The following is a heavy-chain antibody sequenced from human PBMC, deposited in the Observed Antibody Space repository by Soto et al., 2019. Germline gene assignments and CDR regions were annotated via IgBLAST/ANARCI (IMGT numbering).Heavy chain of an antibody. CDR1: GFTFSSYG. J-gene: IGHJ6*02. D-gene: IGHD3-16*02. Sequence: PGGSLRLSCAASGFTFSSYGMHWVRQAPGKGLEWVAVISYDGSNKYYADSVKGRFTISRDNSKNTLYLQMNSLRAEDTAVYYCAKSYVIVADYYGMDVWGQGTTVTVSS. CDR3: AKSYVIVADYYGMDV. V-gene: IGHV3-30*18. CDR2: ISYDGSNK.